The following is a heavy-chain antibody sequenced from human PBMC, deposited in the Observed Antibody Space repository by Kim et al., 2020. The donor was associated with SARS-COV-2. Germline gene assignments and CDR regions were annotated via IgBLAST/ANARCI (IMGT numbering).Heavy chain of an antibody. D-gene: IGHD6-13*01. Sequence: YRPYFQGQVTISADKSISTAYLQWSSLKASDTAMYYCARTEIAANDAFDIWGQGTMVTVSS. CDR3: ARTEIAANDAFDI. V-gene: IGHV5-51*01. J-gene: IGHJ3*02.